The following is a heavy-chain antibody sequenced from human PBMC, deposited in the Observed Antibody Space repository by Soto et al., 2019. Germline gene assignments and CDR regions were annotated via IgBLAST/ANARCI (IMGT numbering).Heavy chain of an antibody. CDR2: ISGSGGTT. D-gene: IGHD6-19*01. J-gene: IGHJ3*02. CDR1: GFTFSSYA. CDR3: AKTANGWFSAFDI. Sequence: EVQLLESGGGLVQPGGSLRLSCAASGFTFSSYAMSWVRQAPGKGLEWVSAISGSGGTTYYADSVKGGFTFSRDNSNNTLYLQMNSLRAEDTAVYYCAKTANGWFSAFDIWGQGTMVTVSS. V-gene: IGHV3-23*01.